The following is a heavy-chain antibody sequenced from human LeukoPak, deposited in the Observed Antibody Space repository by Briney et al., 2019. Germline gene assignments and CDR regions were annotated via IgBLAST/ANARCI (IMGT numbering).Heavy chain of an antibody. Sequence: GGSLRLSCAASGFSVSTKDMNWVRRAPGKGLGWVSIIYSGGTTYYGQSVEGRFTISTDTSKNTLFLQMNSLRVEDTAVYYCARLGDHYHWNLDLWGRGTPVTVSS. J-gene: IGHJ2*01. CDR3: ARLGDHYHWNLDL. D-gene: IGHD3-10*01. V-gene: IGHV3-53*01. CDR1: GFSVSTKD. CDR2: IYSGGTT.